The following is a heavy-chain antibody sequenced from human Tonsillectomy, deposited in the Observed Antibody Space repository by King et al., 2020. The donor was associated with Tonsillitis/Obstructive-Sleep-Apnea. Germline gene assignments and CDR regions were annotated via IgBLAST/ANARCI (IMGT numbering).Heavy chain of an antibody. Sequence: VQLQQWGAGLLKPSETPSLTCGVYGGSFSGYYWSWIRQTPGKGLEWIGEIDHSGSTNNHPSFKSRVSISVDTSKNQFSLNLNSVTAADTAVYYCARGSVEQDWAFDYWGQGTLVTVSS. D-gene: IGHD3/OR15-3a*01. CDR2: IDHSGST. V-gene: IGHV4-34*01. CDR3: ARGSVEQDWAFDY. J-gene: IGHJ4*02. CDR1: GGSFSGYY.